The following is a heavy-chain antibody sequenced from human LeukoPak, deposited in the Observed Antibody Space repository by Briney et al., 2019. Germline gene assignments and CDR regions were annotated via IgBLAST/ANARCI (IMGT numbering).Heavy chain of an antibody. CDR1: GYTFTGYY. V-gene: IGHV1-2*02. J-gene: IGHJ4*02. CDR3: ARSPDILTGEDFDY. CDR2: INPNSGGT. Sequence: VASVKVSCKASGYTFTGYYMHWVRQAPGQGLEWMGWINPNSGGTNFAQKFQYRVTMTRDTSISTAYMELSRLRSDDSAVYYCARSPDILTGEDFDYWGQGTLVTVSS. D-gene: IGHD3-9*01.